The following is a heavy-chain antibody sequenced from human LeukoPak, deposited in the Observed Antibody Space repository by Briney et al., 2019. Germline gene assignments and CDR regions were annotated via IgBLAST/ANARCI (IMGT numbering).Heavy chain of an antibody. V-gene: IGHV1-46*01. J-gene: IGHJ4*02. CDR1: GYTFTSHL. Sequence: ASVKVSCKASGYTFTSHLMHWVRQAPGQGLEWMGVMNPSDGSTTYAQKFQGRLTMTWDTSTTTVYMELYSLRSEDTAVYFCAREGYYSSSSGTQKTFDYWGQGSLVTVSS. CDR3: AREGYYSSSSGTQKTFDY. CDR2: MNPSDGST. D-gene: IGHD3-10*01.